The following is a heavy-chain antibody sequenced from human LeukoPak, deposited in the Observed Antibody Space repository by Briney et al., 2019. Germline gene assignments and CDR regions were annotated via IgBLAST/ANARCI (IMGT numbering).Heavy chain of an antibody. D-gene: IGHD6-6*01. CDR3: ARDRGIAARRAWFDP. CDR1: GFTFSSYG. V-gene: IGHV3-33*01. CDR2: IWYDGSNK. Sequence: GGSLRLSCAASGFTFSSYGMHWVRQAPGKGLEWVAVIWYDGSNKYYADSVKSRFTISRDNSKNTLYLQMNSLRAEDTAVYYCARDRGIAARRAWFDPWGQGTLVTVSS. J-gene: IGHJ5*02.